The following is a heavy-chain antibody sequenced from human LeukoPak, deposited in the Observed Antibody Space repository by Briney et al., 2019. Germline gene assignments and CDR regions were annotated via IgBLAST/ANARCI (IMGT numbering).Heavy chain of an antibody. J-gene: IGHJ4*02. V-gene: IGHV4-59*01. CDR1: GGSISSYY. D-gene: IGHD3-10*01. CDR3: ARSVGEKTPFDY. Sequence: SETLSLTCTVSGGSISSYYWSWIRQPPGKGLEWIGYIYYSGSTNYNPSLKSRVTISVDTSKNQFSLKLSSVSAADTAVYYCARSVGEKTPFDYWGQGTPVTVSS. CDR2: IYYSGST.